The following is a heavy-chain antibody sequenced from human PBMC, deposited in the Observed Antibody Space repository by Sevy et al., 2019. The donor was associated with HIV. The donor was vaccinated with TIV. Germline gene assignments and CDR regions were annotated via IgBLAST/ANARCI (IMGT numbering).Heavy chain of an antibody. Sequence: ASVKVSCKASGYTFTGYYMHWVRQAPGQGLEWMGWINPNSGGTNYAQKFQGRVTMTRDKSISTAYMELSRLTSDDTAVYYCARADIVVVPAATGGVYYYYGMDVWGQGTTVTVSS. J-gene: IGHJ6*02. CDR2: INPNSGGT. V-gene: IGHV1-2*02. CDR1: GYTFTGYY. D-gene: IGHD2-2*01. CDR3: ARADIVVVPAATGGVYYYYGMDV.